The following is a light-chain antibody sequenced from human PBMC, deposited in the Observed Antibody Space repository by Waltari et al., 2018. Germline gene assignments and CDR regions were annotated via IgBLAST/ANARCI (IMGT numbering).Light chain of an antibody. J-gene: IGLJ3*02. Sequence: SLLTQPPSASGTPGQRVTISCSGSSSHIGSNYVYWYQQLPGTAPKLLIYRNNQRPSGVPDRFSGSKSGTSASLAISGLRSEDEADYYCAAWDDSLRVFGGGTKLTVL. V-gene: IGLV1-47*01. CDR3: AAWDDSLRV. CDR2: RNN. CDR1: SSHIGSNY.